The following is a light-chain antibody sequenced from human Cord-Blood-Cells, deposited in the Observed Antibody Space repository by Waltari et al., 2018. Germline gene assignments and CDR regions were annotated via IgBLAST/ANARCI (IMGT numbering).Light chain of an antibody. J-gene: IGKJ1*01. CDR2: AAS. CDR1: QSISSY. CDR3: QQSYSTPWT. V-gene: IGKV1-39*01. Sequence: DIQMTQSPSSLSASVGDRVTITCRASQSISSYLNWYQKKPEKATTLLIYAASSLQSWVPSIFSSSGSGTDFTLTISRLQPEDFATYYCQQSYSTPWTCGQGTKVEIK.